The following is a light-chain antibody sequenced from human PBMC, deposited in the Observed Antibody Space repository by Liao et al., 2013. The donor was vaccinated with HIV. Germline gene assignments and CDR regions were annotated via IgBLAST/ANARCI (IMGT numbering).Light chain of an antibody. CDR1: QLGNKN. Sequence: SYELTQPPSVSVSPGQTASITCSGDQLGNKNICWYQQKPGQSPVLVIYEDSKRPSGIPERFSGSNSGNTATLTISGTQAMDEADYYCQAWDSSTYVVFGGGTKLTVL. CDR2: EDS. J-gene: IGLJ2*01. CDR3: QAWDSSTYVV. V-gene: IGLV3-1*01.